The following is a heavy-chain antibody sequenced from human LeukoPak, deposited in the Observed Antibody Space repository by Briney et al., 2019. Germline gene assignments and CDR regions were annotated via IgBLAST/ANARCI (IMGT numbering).Heavy chain of an antibody. D-gene: IGHD3-10*01. V-gene: IGHV3-11*04. CDR1: GFSISGYY. CDR3: ARDRPGITMVRGVIDY. CDR2: ISESSKYI. Sequence: PGGSLRLSCAASGFSISGYYMGWIRQGPGKGLEWVSYISESSKYISYADSVKGRFTISRDNAKQALSLQMNSLRAEDTAVYYCARDRPGITMVRGVIDYWGQGTLVTVSS. J-gene: IGHJ4*02.